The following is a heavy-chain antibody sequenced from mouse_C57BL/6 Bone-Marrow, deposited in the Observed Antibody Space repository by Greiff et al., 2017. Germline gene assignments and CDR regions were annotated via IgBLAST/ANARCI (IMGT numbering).Heavy chain of an antibody. D-gene: IGHD1-1*01. J-gene: IGHJ2*01. Sequence: QVQLQQPGAELVRPGSSVKLSCKASGYTFTSYWMHWVKQRPIQGLEWIGNIDPSDSETHYNQQFKDKATLTVDKSSSTAYMQLSSLTSEDSAVYDCARSRVLLRYTIGYWGQGNTLTVSS. CDR2: IDPSDSET. CDR1: GYTFTSYW. CDR3: ARSRVLLRYTIGY. V-gene: IGHV1-52*01.